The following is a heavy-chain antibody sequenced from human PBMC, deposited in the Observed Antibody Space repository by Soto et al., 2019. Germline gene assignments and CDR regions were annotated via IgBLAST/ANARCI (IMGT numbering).Heavy chain of an antibody. Sequence: EVQLVESGGGLVQPGGSLKLSCAASGFTFSGSAIHWVRQASGKGLEWVGRIRGKANSYATAYAASVKGRFTISRDDSRNTAYLQLNSLKAEDTAVYYCSRDGNYWGQGTLVTVSS. J-gene: IGHJ4*02. CDR2: IRGKANSYAT. V-gene: IGHV3-73*01. CDR3: SRDGNY. D-gene: IGHD2-21*02. CDR1: GFTFSGSA.